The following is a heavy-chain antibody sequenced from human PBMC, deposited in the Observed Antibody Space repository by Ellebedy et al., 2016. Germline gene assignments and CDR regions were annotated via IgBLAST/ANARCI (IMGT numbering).Heavy chain of an antibody. Sequence: GGSLRLSCAASGFTFNGHSMNWVRQAPGKGLEWISYISTSGVTTYYADSVTGRFTISRDDAKSSLYLQMNNLRVEDTAMYYCARDWNYVFQPWGQGSPVTVSS. V-gene: IGHV3-48*04. D-gene: IGHD1-7*01. CDR3: ARDWNYVFQP. CDR2: ISTSGVTT. J-gene: IGHJ5*02. CDR1: GFTFNGHS.